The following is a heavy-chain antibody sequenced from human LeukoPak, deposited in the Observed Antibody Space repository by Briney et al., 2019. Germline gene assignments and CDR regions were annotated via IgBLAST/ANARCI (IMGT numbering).Heavy chain of an antibody. CDR1: GGSISSYY. Sequence: PSEALSLTCTVSGGSISSYYWSWIRQPPGKGLEWIGYIYYSGSTNYNPSLKSRVTMSVDTSKNQFSLKLSSVTAADTAVYYCARESRYCSSTSCYGGVYYYYYYMDVWGKGTTVTVSS. CDR2: IYYSGST. D-gene: IGHD2-2*01. J-gene: IGHJ6*03. CDR3: ARESRYCSSTSCYGGVYYYYYYMDV. V-gene: IGHV4-59*12.